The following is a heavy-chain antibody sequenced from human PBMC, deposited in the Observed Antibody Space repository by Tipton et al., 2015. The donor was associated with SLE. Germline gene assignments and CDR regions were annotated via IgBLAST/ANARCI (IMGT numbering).Heavy chain of an antibody. D-gene: IGHD3-10*01. CDR3: ASTTMVRGVIEAPLDY. Sequence: QLVQSGGGVVQPGRSLRLSCAASGFTFSSYSMNWVRQAPGKGLEWVSYISSSSSTIYYADSVKGRFTISRDNAKNSLYLQMNSLRDEDTAVYYCASTTMVRGVIEAPLDYWGQGTLVTVSS. J-gene: IGHJ4*02. CDR2: ISSSSSTI. V-gene: IGHV3-48*02. CDR1: GFTFSSYS.